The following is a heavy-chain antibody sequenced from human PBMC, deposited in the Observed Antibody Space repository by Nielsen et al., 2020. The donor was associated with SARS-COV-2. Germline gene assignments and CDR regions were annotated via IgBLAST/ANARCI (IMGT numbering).Heavy chain of an antibody. D-gene: IGHD2-2*02. CDR2: INPSGGST. J-gene: IGHJ5*02. Sequence: WVRQAPGQGLEWMGIINPSGGSTSYAQKFQGRVTITRDTSASTAYMELGSLRSEDTAVYYCARDHCSSTSCYTPRGEFDPWGQGTLVTVSS. CDR3: ARDHCSSTSCYTPRGEFDP. V-gene: IGHV1-46*01.